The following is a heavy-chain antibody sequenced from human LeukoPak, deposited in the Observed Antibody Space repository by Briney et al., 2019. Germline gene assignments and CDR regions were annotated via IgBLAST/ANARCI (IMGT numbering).Heavy chain of an antibody. Sequence: SETLSLTCAVYGESFSAYSWNWIRQSPGKGLKRIGEINHSGSTNYNPSLKSRVTISVDTSKNQFSLKLSSVTAADTAVYYCASEARVHYDSSGYYYGWGQGTLVTVSS. D-gene: IGHD3-22*01. J-gene: IGHJ4*02. CDR3: ASEARVHYDSSGYYYG. CDR1: GESFSAYS. V-gene: IGHV4-34*01. CDR2: INHSGST.